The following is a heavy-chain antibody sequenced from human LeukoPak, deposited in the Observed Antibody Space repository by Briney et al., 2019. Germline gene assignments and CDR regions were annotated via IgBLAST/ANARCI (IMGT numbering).Heavy chain of an antibody. J-gene: IGHJ1*01. V-gene: IGHV1-3*01. CDR2: INAGNGNT. CDR3: ARVPLYDSSGYYYPH. D-gene: IGHD3-22*01. Sequence: ASVKVSCKTSGYTFTSYSMHWVRQAPGQRPEWMGWINAGNGNTKYSQKFQDRVTITRDTSASTAYMELCSLRSEDTAVYYCARVPLYDSSGYYYPHWGQGTLVTVSS. CDR1: GYTFTSYS.